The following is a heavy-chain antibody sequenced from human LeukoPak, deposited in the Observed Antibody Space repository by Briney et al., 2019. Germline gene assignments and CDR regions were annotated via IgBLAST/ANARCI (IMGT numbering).Heavy chain of an antibody. CDR3: ARVNSDYVGPGYYYVMDV. D-gene: IGHD5-12*01. CDR2: INPNSGGA. Sequence: GASVRVSCKASGYTFTAYYIHWVRQAPGRGLEWMGWINPNSGGANYAQKFQGRVTMTRDTAISTAYMELRSLRSDDTAVYYCARVNSDYVGPGYYYVMDVWGQGTTVSVSS. V-gene: IGHV1-2*02. J-gene: IGHJ6*02. CDR1: GYTFTAYY.